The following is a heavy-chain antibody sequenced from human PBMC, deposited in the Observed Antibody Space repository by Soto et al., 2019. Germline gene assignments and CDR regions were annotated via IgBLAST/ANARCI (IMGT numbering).Heavy chain of an antibody. D-gene: IGHD2-2*01. Sequence: GASVKVSCKASGYTFTGYYMHWVRQAPGQGLEWMGWINPNSGGTNYAQKFQGWVTMTRDTSISTAYMELSRLRSDDTAVYYCARGVVLVPAAMPANYYYCGMDVWGQGTTVTVSS. J-gene: IGHJ6*02. CDR1: GYTFTGYY. CDR3: ARGVVLVPAAMPANYYYCGMDV. CDR2: INPNSGGT. V-gene: IGHV1-2*04.